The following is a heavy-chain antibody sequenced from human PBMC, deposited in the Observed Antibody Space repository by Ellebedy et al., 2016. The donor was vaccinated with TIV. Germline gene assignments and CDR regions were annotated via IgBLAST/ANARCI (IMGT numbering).Heavy chain of an antibody. CDR1: GGSISSGGYY. CDR3: ARASGYCSSTSCPWYFDL. D-gene: IGHD2-2*01. J-gene: IGHJ2*01. Sequence: LRLXCTVSGGSISSGGYYWSWIRQHPGKGLEWIGYIYYSGSTYYNPSLKSRVTISVDRSKNQFSLKLSSVTAADTAVYYCARASGYCSSTSCPWYFDLWGRGTLVTVSS. V-gene: IGHV4-31*03. CDR2: IYYSGST.